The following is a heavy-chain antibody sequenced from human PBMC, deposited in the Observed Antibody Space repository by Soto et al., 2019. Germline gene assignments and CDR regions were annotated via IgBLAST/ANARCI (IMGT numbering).Heavy chain of an antibody. CDR1: GGSISSSSYY. V-gene: IGHV4-39*01. Sequence: SETLSLTCTVSGGSISSSSYYWGWIRQPPGKGLEWIGSIYDSGNTYYNPSLKSRVTISVDTSKNQFSLKLSSVTAADTAVYYCARSSIRSLHYYYGMDVWGQGTTVTVSS. J-gene: IGHJ6*02. CDR2: IYDSGNT. D-gene: IGHD3-3*02. CDR3: ARSSIRSLHYYYGMDV.